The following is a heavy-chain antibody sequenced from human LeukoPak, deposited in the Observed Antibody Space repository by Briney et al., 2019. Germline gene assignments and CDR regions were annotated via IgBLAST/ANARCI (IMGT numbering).Heavy chain of an antibody. J-gene: IGHJ4*02. V-gene: IGHV1-69*04. D-gene: IGHD2-2*01. CDR3: ARGWVPAAMRTGRTKYYFDY. Sequence: SVKVSCKASGGTFSSYAISWVRQAPGQGLEWMGRIIPILGIANYAQKFQGRVTITADKSTSTAYMELSSLRSEDTAVYYCARGWVPAAMRTGRTKYYFDYWGQGTLVTVSS. CDR2: IIPILGIA. CDR1: GGTFSSYA.